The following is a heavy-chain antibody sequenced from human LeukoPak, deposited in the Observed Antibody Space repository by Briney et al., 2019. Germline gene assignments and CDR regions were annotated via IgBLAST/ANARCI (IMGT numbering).Heavy chain of an antibody. Sequence: PSETLSLTCTVSGGSISSYYWSWIRQPPGKGLEWIGYIYYSGSTNYSPSLKSRVTISVDTSKNQFSLKLSSVTAADTAVYYCASMIISDAFDIWGQGTMVTVSS. D-gene: IGHD3-22*01. CDR3: ASMIISDAFDI. CDR1: GGSISSYY. CDR2: IYYSGST. J-gene: IGHJ3*02. V-gene: IGHV4-59*08.